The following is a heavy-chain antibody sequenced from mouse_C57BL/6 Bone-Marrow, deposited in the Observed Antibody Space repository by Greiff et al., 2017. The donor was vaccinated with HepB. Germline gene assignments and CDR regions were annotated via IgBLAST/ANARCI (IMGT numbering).Heavy chain of an antibody. CDR3: AGLLRPY. J-gene: IGHJ4*01. CDR1: GYTFTDYY. D-gene: IGHD1-2*01. CDR2: INPNNGGT. Sequence: EVKLQQSGPELVKPGASVKISCKASGYTFTDYYMNWVKQSHGKSLEWIGDINPNNGGTSYNQKFKGKATLTVDKSSSTAYMELRSLTSEDSAVYYCAGLLRPYWGQGTSVTVSS. V-gene: IGHV1-26*01.